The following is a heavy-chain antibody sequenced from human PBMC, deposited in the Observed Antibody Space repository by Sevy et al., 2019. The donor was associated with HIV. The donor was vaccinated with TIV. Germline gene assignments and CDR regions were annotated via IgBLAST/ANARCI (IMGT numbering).Heavy chain of an antibody. V-gene: IGHV3-23*01. CDR2: LSFGCGEI. CDR3: AREGCTKPHDY. J-gene: IGHJ4*02. CDR1: GFTFSKYS. Sequence: GESRKISCAASGFTFSKYSMSWVRQPPGKGLEWVSTLSFGCGEINYADSVKGRFTISRDNSKSSVYLQMNNLGPEDTAVYYCAREGCTKPHDYWGQGTLVTVSS. D-gene: IGHD2-8*01.